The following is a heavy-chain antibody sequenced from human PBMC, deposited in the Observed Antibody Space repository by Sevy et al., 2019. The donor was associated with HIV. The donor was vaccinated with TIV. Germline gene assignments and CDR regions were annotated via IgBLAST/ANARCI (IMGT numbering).Heavy chain of an antibody. CDR2: ISWNSGSI. D-gene: IGHD5-12*01. CDR3: ARDRKGEYSAYDGAGYYGMDV. Sequence: GGSLRLSCAASGFTFDDYAMHWVRQAPGKGLEWVSGISWNSGSIGYADSVKGRFTVSRDNAKNSLYLQMNSLRAEDTAVYYCARDRKGEYSAYDGAGYYGMDVWGQGTTVTVSS. J-gene: IGHJ6*02. V-gene: IGHV3-9*01. CDR1: GFTFDDYA.